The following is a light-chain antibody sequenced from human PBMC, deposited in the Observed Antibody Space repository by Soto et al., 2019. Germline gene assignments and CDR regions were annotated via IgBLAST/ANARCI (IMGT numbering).Light chain of an antibody. CDR1: PSVTNY. J-gene: IGKJ4*01. Sequence: EIVLTQSPATLSLSPGERATLSCRASPSVTNYLAWYQQTPGQAPRLLIYAASSRATGIPDRFSGSGSGTEFTLTISRLEPEDFAVYYCQQFSRWPLSFGGGTKV. V-gene: IGKV3-20*01. CDR2: AAS. CDR3: QQFSRWPLS.